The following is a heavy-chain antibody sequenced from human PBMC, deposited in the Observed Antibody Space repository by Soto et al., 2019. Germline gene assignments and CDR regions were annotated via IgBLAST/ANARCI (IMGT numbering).Heavy chain of an antibody. Sequence: SETLSLTCTVSGGSISSYYWSWIRQPPGKGLEWIGYIYYSGSTNYNPSLKSRVTISVDTSKNQFSLRLTSVTAADTAMYFCTRSLYSSSWYAGSCGQGTLVTVSS. V-gene: IGHV4-59*08. D-gene: IGHD6-13*01. CDR1: GGSISSYY. J-gene: IGHJ4*02. CDR3: TRSLYSSSWYAGS. CDR2: IYYSGST.